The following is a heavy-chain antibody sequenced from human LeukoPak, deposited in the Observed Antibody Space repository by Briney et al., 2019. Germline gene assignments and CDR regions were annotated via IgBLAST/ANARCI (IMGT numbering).Heavy chain of an antibody. V-gene: IGHV3-48*01. Sequence: PGGSLRLSCSASGFTFSTFSLNWGRQAPGKGLEWLSYIRSSSSIADSVKGRFTISRDNAKNSLYLQMNSLRAEDTAVYYCVRDLAYAFDIWGQGTMVTVSS. CDR3: VRDLAYAFDI. CDR1: GFTFSTFS. CDR2: IRSSSSI. J-gene: IGHJ3*02.